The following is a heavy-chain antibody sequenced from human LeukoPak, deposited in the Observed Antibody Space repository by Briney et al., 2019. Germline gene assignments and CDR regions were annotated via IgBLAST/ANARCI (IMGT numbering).Heavy chain of an antibody. J-gene: IGHJ4*02. CDR2: VFDSGRT. Sequence: SETLSLTCTVSGGSMTTHHWNWIRQTPGKGLEWIGYVFDSGRTKENPSLKSRVTLSADTSKNQLSLRLSSVTAADTAVYYCTTIKRGNIFGYFDFRGQGILVTVSS. D-gene: IGHD5-18*01. V-gene: IGHV4-59*11. CDR1: GGSMTTHH. CDR3: TTIKRGNIFGYFDF.